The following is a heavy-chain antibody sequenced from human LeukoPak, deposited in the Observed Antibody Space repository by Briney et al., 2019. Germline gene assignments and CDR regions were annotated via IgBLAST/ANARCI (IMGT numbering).Heavy chain of an antibody. Sequence: ETLSLTCTVSGGSISSSSYYWGWIRQPPGKGLEWVSAISGSGGSTYYADSVKGRFTISRDNSKNTLYLQMNSLRAEDTAVYYCAKMGDPYYYDSSGYGDAFDIWGQGTMVTVSS. V-gene: IGHV3-23*01. CDR1: GGSISSSSYY. J-gene: IGHJ3*02. CDR2: ISGSGGST. D-gene: IGHD3-22*01. CDR3: AKMGDPYYYDSSGYGDAFDI.